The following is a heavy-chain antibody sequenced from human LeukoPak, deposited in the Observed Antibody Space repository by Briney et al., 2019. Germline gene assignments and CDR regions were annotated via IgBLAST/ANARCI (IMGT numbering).Heavy chain of an antibody. V-gene: IGHV3-23*01. D-gene: IGHD1-26*01. CDR1: GFTVSSNY. CDR3: AKEFIVLLSFDI. J-gene: IGHJ3*02. CDR2: ISGSGGST. Sequence: PGGSLRLSCAASGFTVSSNYMSWVRQAPGKGLEWVSAISGSGGSTYYADSVKGRFTISRDNSKNTLYLQMNSLRAENTAVYYCAKEFIVLLSFDIWGQGTMVTVSS.